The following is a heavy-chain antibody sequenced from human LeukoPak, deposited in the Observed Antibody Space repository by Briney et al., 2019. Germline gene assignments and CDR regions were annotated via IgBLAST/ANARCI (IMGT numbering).Heavy chain of an antibody. Sequence: GGSLRLSCAASVFTFSSYSMNWVRQAPGKGLECVSSISSSSRSIYYAHSVKGRFTISRDDAKNSLYLQMNSLRAEDTAVYYCARTATDTGEFDYWGPGTLVTVSS. CDR3: ARTATDTGEFDY. D-gene: IGHD6-13*01. CDR2: ISSSSRSI. J-gene: IGHJ4*02. CDR1: VFTFSSYS. V-gene: IGHV3-21*01.